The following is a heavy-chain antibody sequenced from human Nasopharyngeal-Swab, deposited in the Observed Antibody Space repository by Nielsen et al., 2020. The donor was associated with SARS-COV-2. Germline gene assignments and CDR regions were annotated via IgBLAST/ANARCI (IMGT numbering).Heavy chain of an antibody. D-gene: IGHD1-14*01. Sequence: GESLKISCAVSGLTVSSTYMSWVRQAPGKGLEWVSVTEIGGTTHYADSVKGRFTISRDNSKNTLYLQMNSLRAEDTAVYYCARERNHYYLDYWGQGTLVTVSS. CDR1: GLTVSSTY. J-gene: IGHJ4*02. V-gene: IGHV3-53*05. CDR3: ARERNHYYLDY. CDR2: TEIGGTT.